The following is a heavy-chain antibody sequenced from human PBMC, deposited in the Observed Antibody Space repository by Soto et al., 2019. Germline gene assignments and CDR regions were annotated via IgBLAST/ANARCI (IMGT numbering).Heavy chain of an antibody. Sequence: SETLSLTCTVSGGSISSHYCRWILQPPGKGLEWIGSIYYSGSTNYNPSLKSRVTISVDTSKNQFSPKLSSVTAADTAVYSCARIAAAGLNWFDPWGQGNLVTV. J-gene: IGHJ5*02. CDR1: GGSISSHY. V-gene: IGHV4-59*08. CDR3: ARIAAAGLNWFDP. CDR2: IYYSGST. D-gene: IGHD6-13*01.